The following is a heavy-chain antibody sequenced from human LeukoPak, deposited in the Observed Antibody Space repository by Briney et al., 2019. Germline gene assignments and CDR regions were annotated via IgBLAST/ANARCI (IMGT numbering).Heavy chain of an antibody. CDR1: GFTFSNAW. J-gene: IGHJ6*03. CDR2: ISSSGSTI. CDR3: ARLASGTYYDYYMDV. Sequence: PGGSLRLSCAASGFTFSNAWMSWVRQAPGKGLEWVSYISSSGSTIYYADSVKGRFTISRDNAKNSLYLQMNSLRAEDTAVYYCARLASGTYYDYYMDVWGEGTTVTVSS. D-gene: IGHD6-25*01. V-gene: IGHV3-11*01.